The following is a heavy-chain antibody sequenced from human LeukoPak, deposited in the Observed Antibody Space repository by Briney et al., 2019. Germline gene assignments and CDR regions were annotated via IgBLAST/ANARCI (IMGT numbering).Heavy chain of an antibody. V-gene: IGHV4-39*01. CDR2: FYYGGST. CDR1: GGSRSRSGYY. Sequence: SETLSLTFTVTGGSRSRSGYYLCWIRHPPLNRLEWIGNFYYGGSTYYNPSLKSRVTISVDTSRNQFSLNLNSVTAADTAVYFCARSVAYTSGWYIDYWGQGTLVTVSS. CDR3: ARSVAYTSGWYIDY. D-gene: IGHD6-19*01. J-gene: IGHJ4*02.